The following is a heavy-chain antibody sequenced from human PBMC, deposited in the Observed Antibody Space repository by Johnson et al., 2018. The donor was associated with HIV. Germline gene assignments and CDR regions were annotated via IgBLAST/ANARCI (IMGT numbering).Heavy chain of an antibody. CDR3: AKVGVGATGAFDI. J-gene: IGHJ3*02. CDR1: GFSLSTYA. Sequence: VQLMESGGGLVQPGGSLRLSCRASGFSLSTYAMHWVRQAPGKGLEHVSGISSNGGSTEYVNSVKGRFTISRDNSKNTLYLQMASLRAEDMAVYYCAKVGVGATGAFDIWGQGTMVTVSS. CDR2: ISSNGGST. D-gene: IGHD1-26*01. V-gene: IGHV3-64*01.